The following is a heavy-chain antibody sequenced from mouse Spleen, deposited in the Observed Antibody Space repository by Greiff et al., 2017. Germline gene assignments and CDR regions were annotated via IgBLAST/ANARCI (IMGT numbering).Heavy chain of an antibody. CDR2: IHPNSGST. CDR1: GYTFTSYW. Sequence: QVQLQQPGAELVKPGASVKLSCKASGYTFTSYWMHWVKQRPGQGLEWIGMIHPNSGSTNYNEKFKSKATLTVDKSSSTDYMQLSSLTSEDSAVYYCAKERGITPSGFAYWGPGTLVTVSA. CDR3: AKERGITPSGFAY. V-gene: IGHV1-64*01. D-gene: IGHD1-1*01. J-gene: IGHJ3*01.